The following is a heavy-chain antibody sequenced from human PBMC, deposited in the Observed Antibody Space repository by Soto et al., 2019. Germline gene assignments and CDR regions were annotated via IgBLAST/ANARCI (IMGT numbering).Heavy chain of an antibody. CDR2: ISANNGNT. CDR1: GYTFPNYG. J-gene: IGHJ6*02. Sequence: QVQLVQSGAEVRKPGASVKVSCKASGYTFPNYGIIWVRQAPGQGLEWMAWISANNGNTKYAQKFQDRVTMTTDTSTTTAYMELRSLRSDDTAVYYCVRLKQLVFMDVWGQGTTVTVSS. CDR3: VRLKQLVFMDV. V-gene: IGHV1-18*01. D-gene: IGHD6-13*01.